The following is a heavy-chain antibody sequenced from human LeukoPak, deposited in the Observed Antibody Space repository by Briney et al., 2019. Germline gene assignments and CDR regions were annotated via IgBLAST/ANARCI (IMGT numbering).Heavy chain of an antibody. CDR1: GFIFSNYG. Sequence: GRSLRVSCAASGFIFSNYGMHWVRQAPGKGLEWVAVIWYDGSKYYADSVKSRFTISRDNSKNKVYLQMNSLSAEDTAVYYCARGLRNTDTFDIWGQGTMVTGSS. CDR2: IWYDGSK. V-gene: IGHV3-33*01. CDR3: ARGLRNTDTFDI. J-gene: IGHJ3*02.